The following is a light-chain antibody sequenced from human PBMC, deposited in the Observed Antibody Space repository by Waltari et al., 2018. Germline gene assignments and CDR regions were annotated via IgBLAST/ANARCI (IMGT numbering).Light chain of an antibody. CDR2: VNSDGSH. CDR3: QTGGHGTWV. CDR1: SGYSSNV. Sequence: QLVLTQSPSASASLGASVKLTCTLSSGYSSNVIAWLQQQPAKGPRYLMKVNSDGSHSKGDKIPDRFSGSSSGAEHYLTISSLQSEDEADYYCQTGGHGTWVFGGGTKLTVL. V-gene: IGLV4-69*01. J-gene: IGLJ3*02.